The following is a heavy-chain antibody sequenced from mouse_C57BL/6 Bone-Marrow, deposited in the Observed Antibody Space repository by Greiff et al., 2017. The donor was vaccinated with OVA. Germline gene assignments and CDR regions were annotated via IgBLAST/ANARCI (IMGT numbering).Heavy chain of an antibody. J-gene: IGHJ2*01. CDR1: GYTFTSYW. CDR2: IYPGNSDT. D-gene: IGHD2-5*01. V-gene: IGHV1-5*01. Sequence: EVQLQQSGTVLARPGASVKMSCKTSGYTFTSYWMHWVKQRPGQGLEWIGAIYPGNSDTSYNQKFKGKAKLTAVTSASTAYMELSSLTNEDSAVYYCTRRYSNGPWYFDYWGQGTTLTVSS. CDR3: TRRYSNGPWYFDY.